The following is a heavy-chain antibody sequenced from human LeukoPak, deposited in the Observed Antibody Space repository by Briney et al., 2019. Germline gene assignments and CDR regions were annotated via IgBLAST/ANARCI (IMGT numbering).Heavy chain of an antibody. CDR3: ARSPRQLWLIDY. V-gene: IGHV1-8*03. D-gene: IGHD5-18*01. J-gene: IGHJ4*02. CDR1: GYTFTSYD. Sequence: VASVKVSCKASGYTFTSYDINWVRQATGQGLEWMGWMNPNSGNTGYAQKFQGRVTITRNTSISTAYMELSSLRSEDTAVYYCARSPRQLWLIDYWGQGTLVTVSS. CDR2: MNPNSGNT.